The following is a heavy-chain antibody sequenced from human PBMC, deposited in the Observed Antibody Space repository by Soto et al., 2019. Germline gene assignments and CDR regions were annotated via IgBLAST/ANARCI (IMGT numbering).Heavy chain of an antibody. CDR3: AKTGLLRFLEWSREVDYFDY. V-gene: IGHV3-23*01. Sequence: PGGSLRLSCAASGFTFSSYAMSWVRQAPGKGLEWVSAISGSGGSTYYADSVKGRFTISRDNSKNTLYLQMNSLRAEDTAVYYCAKTGLLRFLEWSREVDYFDYWGQGTLVTVSS. CDR2: ISGSGGST. J-gene: IGHJ4*02. D-gene: IGHD3-3*01. CDR1: GFTFSSYA.